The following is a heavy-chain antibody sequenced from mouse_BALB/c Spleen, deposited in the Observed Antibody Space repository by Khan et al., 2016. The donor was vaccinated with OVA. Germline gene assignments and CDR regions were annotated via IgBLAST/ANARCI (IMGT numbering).Heavy chain of an antibody. Sequence: LQQSGSALVRPGASVKLSCKASGYTFTSYWMHWVKQRHGQGLEWIGNIYPGSDSINYAEKFKSKGTLTVDTSSSTAYIHLSSLTSEDSAVYYCTRGGYFGKSLFAYWGQGTLVTVSA. CDR2: IYPGSDSI. D-gene: IGHD2-1*01. CDR3: TRGGYFGKSLFAY. V-gene: IGHV1S22*01. J-gene: IGHJ3*01. CDR1: GYTFTSYW.